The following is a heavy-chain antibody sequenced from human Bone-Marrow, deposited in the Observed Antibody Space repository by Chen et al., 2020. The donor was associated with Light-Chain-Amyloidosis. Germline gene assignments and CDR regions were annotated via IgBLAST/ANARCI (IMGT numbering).Heavy chain of an antibody. CDR1: GYSFTSYW. V-gene: IGHV5-51*01. D-gene: IGHD1-26*01. CDR3: ARQTVGATSPRAVYYYGMDV. CDR2: IYPGDSDT. Sequence: EVQLVQSGAEVKKPGESLKISCKGSGYSFTSYWIGWLRQMPGKGLEWMGIIYPGDSDTRYSPSFQGQVTISADKSISTAYLQWSSLKASDTAMYYCARQTVGATSPRAVYYYGMDVWGQGTTVTVSS. J-gene: IGHJ6*02.